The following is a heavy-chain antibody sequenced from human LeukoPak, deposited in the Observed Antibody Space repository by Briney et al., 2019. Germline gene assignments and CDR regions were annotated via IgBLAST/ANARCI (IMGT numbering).Heavy chain of an antibody. CDR2: ISGSGGST. V-gene: IGHV3-23*01. D-gene: IGHD3-22*01. Sequence: GGSLRLSCAASGFTFSSYAMSWVRQAPGKGLEWVSAISGSGGSTYYADSVKGRFTISRDNSKNTLYLQMNSLRAEDTAVYYCAKDRAPSHYYDSSGYEARGQGTLVTVSS. CDR3: AKDRAPSHYYDSSGYEA. J-gene: IGHJ4*02. CDR1: GFTFSSYA.